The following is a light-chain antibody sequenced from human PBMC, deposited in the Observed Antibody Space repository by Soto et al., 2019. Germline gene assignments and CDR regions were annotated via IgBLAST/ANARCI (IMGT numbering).Light chain of an antibody. CDR2: TYH. CDR1: RANIGSNS. CDR3: ASWDDRLKGYV. Sequence: QSVLTQPPSAAGAPGQRGGFSCSGSRANIGSNSVNWYQPLPGTAHKPLIYTYHQRTSGVPDRFSGSKSGTSVSLAISGLQSEDEADYYCASWDDRLKGYVFGTGTKVTVL. V-gene: IGLV1-44*01. J-gene: IGLJ1*01.